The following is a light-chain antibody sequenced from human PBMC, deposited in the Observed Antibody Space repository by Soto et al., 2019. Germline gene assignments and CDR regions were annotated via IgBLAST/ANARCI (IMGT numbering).Light chain of an antibody. CDR2: DVS. CDR1: SRDFGGYNY. Sequence: QSVLTQPASVSGAPGQSLTISCTGTSRDFGGYNYVSWYQQHPGKAPKLMIYDVSKRPSGVSNRFSGSKSGNTASLTISGLQAEDEANYYCSSYTSSSTPFVFGTGTKVTVL. J-gene: IGLJ1*01. CDR3: SSYTSSSTPFV. V-gene: IGLV2-14*01.